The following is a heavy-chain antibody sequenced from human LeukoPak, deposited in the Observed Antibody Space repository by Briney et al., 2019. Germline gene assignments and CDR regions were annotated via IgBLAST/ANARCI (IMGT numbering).Heavy chain of an antibody. CDR3: ARVDSSDWYMGY. D-gene: IGHD6-19*01. CDR1: GYTFTRDY. J-gene: IGHJ4*02. CDR2: INPSGGST. V-gene: IGHV1-46*01. Sequence: EASVKVSCKASGYTFTRDYMHWVRQAPGQGLEWMGRINPSGGSTRYAQRFQGGVTMTRDTSTSTVYMELSSLRSEDTAVYYCARVDSSDWYMGYWGQGTLVTVS.